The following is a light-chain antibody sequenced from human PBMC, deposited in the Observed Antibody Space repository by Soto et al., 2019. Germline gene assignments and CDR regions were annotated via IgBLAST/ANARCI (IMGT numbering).Light chain of an antibody. J-gene: IGLJ2*01. CDR2: ANN. V-gene: IGLV1-40*01. Sequence: QSVLTQPPSVSGAPGQRVTISCTGTNSNIGAGYDVHWYQHLPGTAPKLLIYANNKRPSGVPDRFSGSKSGTSASLAITGLRAEDEADYYCQSYDNTLSGSLFGGGTKLT. CDR3: QSYDNTLSGSL. CDR1: NSNIGAGYD.